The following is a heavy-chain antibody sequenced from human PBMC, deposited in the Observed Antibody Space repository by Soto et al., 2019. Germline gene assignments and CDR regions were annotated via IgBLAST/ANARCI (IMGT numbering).Heavy chain of an antibody. CDR3: ARVFGLSPPCYYYWEV. D-gene: IGHD3-10*01. V-gene: IGHV4-34*01. Sequence: SETLSLTCAVYGGSFSGYYWSWIRQPPGKGLEWIGEINHSGSTNYNPSLKSRVTISVDTSKNQFSLKLSSVTAADTAVYYCARVFGLSPPCYYYWEVWGKVTTVAVAS. CDR2: INHSGST. J-gene: IGHJ6*03. CDR1: GGSFSGYY.